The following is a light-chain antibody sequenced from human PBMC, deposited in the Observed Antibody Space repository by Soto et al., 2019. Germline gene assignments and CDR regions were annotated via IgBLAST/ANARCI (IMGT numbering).Light chain of an antibody. J-gene: IGKJ2*01. CDR2: AAS. CDR3: QQLNSYPQT. Sequence: IQLTQSPSSLSAYVGDRVTITCRASQGISRYLAWYQQKPGKAPNLLIRAASTLRSGVPSRFSGSGSGTDFTLTISSLQPEDFATYYCQQLNSYPQTFGQGTKLEIK. CDR1: QGISRY. V-gene: IGKV1-9*01.